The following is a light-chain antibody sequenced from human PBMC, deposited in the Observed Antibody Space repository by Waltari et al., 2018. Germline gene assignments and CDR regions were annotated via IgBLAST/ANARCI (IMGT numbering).Light chain of an antibody. V-gene: IGKV3-20*01. J-gene: IGKJ1*01. Sequence: DIVLTQSPGTLSLSPGERATLSCRASQSVSRALRTLAWYHQKPGQAPRLLIYDASTRATGIPDRFSGSGSGTDFTLTISRLEPDDFAVYYCQRYGTLPATFGQGTKVEIK. CDR1: QSVSRALRT. CDR3: QRYGTLPAT. CDR2: DAS.